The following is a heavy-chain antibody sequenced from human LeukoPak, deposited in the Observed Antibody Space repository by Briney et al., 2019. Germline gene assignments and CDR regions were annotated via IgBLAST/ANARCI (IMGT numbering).Heavy chain of an antibody. CDR1: GGSISSSSYY. V-gene: IGHV4-39*01. J-gene: IGHJ5*02. Sequence: SETLSLTCTVSGGSISSSSYYWGWIRQPPGKGLEWNVSIYYSGSTYYNPSLKSRVTISVDTSKNQFSLKLSSVTAADTAVYYCARQGGIVLMVYAHSRFDPWGQGTLVTVSS. CDR3: ARQGGIVLMVYAHSRFDP. D-gene: IGHD2-8*01. CDR2: IYYSGST.